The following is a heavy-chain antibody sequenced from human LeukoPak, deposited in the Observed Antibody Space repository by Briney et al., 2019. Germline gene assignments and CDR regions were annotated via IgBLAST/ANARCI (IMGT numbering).Heavy chain of an antibody. J-gene: IGHJ4*02. V-gene: IGHV4-4*07. Sequence: KPSETLSLTCTVSGASVTTYYWNWIRQPAGKGLEWIGRIYSSGTTNYNLSLRGRVTMSLDTSRNQVSLKLSSVVAADTAMYYCARDYDKAFDYWGQGTLVTVSS. D-gene: IGHD3-16*01. CDR2: IYSSGTT. CDR3: ARDYDKAFDY. CDR1: GASVTTYY.